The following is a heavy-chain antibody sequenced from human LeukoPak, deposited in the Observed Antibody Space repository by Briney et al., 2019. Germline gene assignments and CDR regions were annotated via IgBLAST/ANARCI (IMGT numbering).Heavy chain of an antibody. D-gene: IGHD3-10*01. J-gene: IGHJ3*02. CDR3: AREGSDEFADI. Sequence: GGSLRLSCAASGFTFTNHDVHWVRQETGKGLEWVSAINPAGRTYYADSVGGRFIISRENAKNSFYLQLNSLRVEDTAIYYCAREGSDEFADIWGQGTFVTVSS. CDR2: INPAGRT. V-gene: IGHV3-13*01. CDR1: GFTFTNHD.